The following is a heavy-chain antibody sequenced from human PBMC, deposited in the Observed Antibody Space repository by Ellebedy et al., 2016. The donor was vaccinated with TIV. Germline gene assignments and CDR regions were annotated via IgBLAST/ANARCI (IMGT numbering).Heavy chain of an antibody. CDR1: GFTFNSYA. CDR2: ISHTGSRT. D-gene: IGHD5-24*01. V-gene: IGHV3-23*01. Sequence: GESLKISCAASGFTFNSYAMSWVRQAPGKGLEWVSTISHTGSRTYYANSVEGRFIISRDNSKNTLYLQMDSLTAEDTAVYYCAKDAREKARISWEHDNWGQGTLVTVSS. CDR3: AKDAREKARISWEHDN. J-gene: IGHJ4*02.